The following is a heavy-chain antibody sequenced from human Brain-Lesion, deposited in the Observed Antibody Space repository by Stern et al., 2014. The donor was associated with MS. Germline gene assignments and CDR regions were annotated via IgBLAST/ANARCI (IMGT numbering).Heavy chain of an antibody. Sequence: VQLVESGPGLVKPSQTLSLTCIVSGGSISSGSFYWNWIRQPAGKGLEWIGRIYSTGSTNYNPYLKSRVTISGDTSKNQFSLTMISMTAADTAVYYCARETGGYTYGDTDFFDYWGQGALVTVSS. D-gene: IGHD5-18*01. CDR2: IYSTGST. CDR3: ARETGGYTYGDTDFFDY. J-gene: IGHJ4*02. V-gene: IGHV4-61*02. CDR1: GGSISSGSFY.